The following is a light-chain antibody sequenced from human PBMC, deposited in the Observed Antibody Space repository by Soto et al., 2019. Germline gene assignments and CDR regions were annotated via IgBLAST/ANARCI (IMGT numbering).Light chain of an antibody. J-gene: IGKJ4*01. CDR2: HAS. CDR1: QSVSSSH. Sequence: ENVLTQSPGTLSLSPGERATLSCRASQSVSSSHLAWYQQKPGQTPRLLIYHASNRATGIPDRFSGSGSGTDCTLTISRLEPEDFSVYYCQQYGDSLLTFGGGTKVEIK. CDR3: QQYGDSLLT. V-gene: IGKV3-20*01.